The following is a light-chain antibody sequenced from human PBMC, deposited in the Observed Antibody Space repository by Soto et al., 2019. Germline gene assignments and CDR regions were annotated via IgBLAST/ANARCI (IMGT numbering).Light chain of an antibody. J-gene: IGKJ1*01. CDR1: QSVSSSY. CDR2: GAS. V-gene: IGKV3-20*01. CDR3: QQYDNSPIT. Sequence: EIVLTQSPGTLSLSPGERATLSCRASQSVSSSYLAWYQQKPGQAPRLLIYGASSRATGIPDRFSGSGSGTDFTLTISSLQPEDFAVYYCQQYDNSPITFGQGTKVDIK.